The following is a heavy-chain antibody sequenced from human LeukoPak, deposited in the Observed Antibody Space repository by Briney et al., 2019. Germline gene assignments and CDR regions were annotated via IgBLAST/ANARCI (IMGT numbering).Heavy chain of an antibody. CDR2: INSSSGTI. D-gene: IGHD3-22*01. V-gene: IGHV3-48*04. J-gene: IGHJ4*02. CDR3: AKEGDNTGYRYFDD. CDR1: VFKLIGYS. Sequence: GGSLRLSCAASVFKLIGYSMNWVRDAPGKGLEWVSYINSSSGTIIYADSVKGRFTISRDNAKNSLYLQMNSLRAEDTAVYYCAKEGDNTGYRYFDDWGQGTLVTVSS.